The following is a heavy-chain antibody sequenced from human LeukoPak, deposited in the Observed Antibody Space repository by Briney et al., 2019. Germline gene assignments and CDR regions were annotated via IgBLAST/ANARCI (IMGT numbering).Heavy chain of an antibody. CDR1: AYTFAAHY. Sequence: ASVKVSCKASAYTFAAHYMHWVRQAPGQGLEWMGWTNPNSGDTNYAQKFQGSVTMTRDTSISTAYMELSRLRSDDTAVYYCARQSSRWLVFDYWGQGTLVTVSS. V-gene: IGHV1-2*02. D-gene: IGHD6-19*01. CDR2: TNPNSGDT. J-gene: IGHJ4*02. CDR3: ARQSSRWLVFDY.